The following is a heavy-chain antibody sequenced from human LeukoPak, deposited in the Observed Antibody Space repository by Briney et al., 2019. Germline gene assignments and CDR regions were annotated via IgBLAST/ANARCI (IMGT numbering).Heavy chain of an antibody. CDR3: AKAGGSGSPFYDAFDL. J-gene: IGHJ3*01. CDR2: ISGSGGST. V-gene: IGHV3-23*01. D-gene: IGHD3-10*01. Sequence: GGSLRLSCAASGFTFSSYAMSWVRQAPGKGLEWVSAISGSGGSTYYADSVKGRFTISRDNSKNTLYLQMNSLRAEDTAVYYCAKAGGSGSPFYDAFDLWGQGTMVTVSS. CDR1: GFTFSSYA.